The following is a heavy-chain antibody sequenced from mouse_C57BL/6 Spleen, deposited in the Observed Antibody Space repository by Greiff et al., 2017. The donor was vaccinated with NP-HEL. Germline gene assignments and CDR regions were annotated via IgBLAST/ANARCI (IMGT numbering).Heavy chain of an antibody. J-gene: IGHJ3*01. D-gene: IGHD2-4*01. Sequence: VQLKQSGPELVKPGASVKIPCKASGYTFTDYNMDWVKQSHGKSLEWIGDINPNNGGTIYNQKFKGKATLTVDKSSSTAYMELRSLTSEETAVYYCARTYDYDEDAWFAYWGQGTLVTVSA. V-gene: IGHV1-18*01. CDR1: GYTFTDYN. CDR3: ARTYDYDEDAWFAY. CDR2: INPNNGGT.